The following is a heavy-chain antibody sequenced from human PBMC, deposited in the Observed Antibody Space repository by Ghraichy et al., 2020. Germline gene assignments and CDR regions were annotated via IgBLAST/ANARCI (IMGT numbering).Heavy chain of an antibody. Sequence: GGSLRLSCAASGFTFSSYAMSWVRQAPGKGLEWVSAISGSGGSTYYADSVKGRFTISRDNSKNTLYLQMNSLRAEDTAVYYCAKRTYGDSGGYGVDVWGQGTTVTVSS. J-gene: IGHJ6*02. D-gene: IGHD4-17*01. CDR1: GFTFSSYA. CDR2: ISGSGGST. V-gene: IGHV3-23*01. CDR3: AKRTYGDSGGYGVDV.